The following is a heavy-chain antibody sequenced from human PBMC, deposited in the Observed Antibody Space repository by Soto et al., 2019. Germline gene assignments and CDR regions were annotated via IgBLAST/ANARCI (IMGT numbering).Heavy chain of an antibody. V-gene: IGHV1-69*13. CDR1: GGTIRNYA. D-gene: IGHD3-10*01. Sequence: SVKVSCKASGGTIRNYAFSWVRQAPGQGLEWMGDIIPISGTANYALKFQGRVSITADESTNTAYMELSNLRSEDTALYYCAASRGRHAWVDPWGQGTLVT. J-gene: IGHJ5*02. CDR3: AASRGRHAWVDP. CDR2: IIPISGTA.